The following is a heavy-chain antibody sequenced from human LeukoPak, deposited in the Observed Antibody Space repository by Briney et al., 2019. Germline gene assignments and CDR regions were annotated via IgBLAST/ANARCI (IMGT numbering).Heavy chain of an antibody. Sequence: PSETLSLTCTVSGGSIRSYYWSWIRQPPGKGLEWIGFIYYSGSTNYNPSLKSRVTISVDTSKNQFSLKLSSVTAADTAVYYCARVTSGLDYWGQGTLVTDSS. D-gene: IGHD3-10*01. CDR3: ARVTSGLDY. V-gene: IGHV4-59*01. CDR1: GGSIRSYY. CDR2: IYYSGST. J-gene: IGHJ4*02.